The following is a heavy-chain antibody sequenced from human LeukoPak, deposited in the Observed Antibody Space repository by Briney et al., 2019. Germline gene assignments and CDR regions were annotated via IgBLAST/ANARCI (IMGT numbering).Heavy chain of an antibody. CDR2: IYYSGST. CDR1: GGSISSSSYY. D-gene: IGHD3-9*01. J-gene: IGHJ6*03. V-gene: IGHV4-39*07. Sequence: SETLSLTCTVSGGSISSSSYYWGWIRQPPGKGLEWIGSIYYSGSTYYNPSLKSRVTMSADTSKNQFSLNLNSVTAADTAVYYCARSSILRYFDWFTFRHYYYYYMDVWGKGTTVTVSS. CDR3: ARSSILRYFDWFTFRHYYYYYMDV.